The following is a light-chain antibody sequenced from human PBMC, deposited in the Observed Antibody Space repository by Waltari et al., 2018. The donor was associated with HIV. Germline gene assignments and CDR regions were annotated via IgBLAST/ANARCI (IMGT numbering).Light chain of an antibody. CDR1: ALPKQF. Sequence: SYELTQPPSVSVSPGQTATITCSGDALPKQFAYWYHQKPGQAPLLVIYQDSGRPSGIPDRFSGSNSGTTVTLIISGVQAEDEADYYCESADSTGNYWAFGGGTKLTVL. CDR2: QDS. V-gene: IGLV3-25*03. CDR3: ESADSTGNYWA. J-gene: IGLJ2*01.